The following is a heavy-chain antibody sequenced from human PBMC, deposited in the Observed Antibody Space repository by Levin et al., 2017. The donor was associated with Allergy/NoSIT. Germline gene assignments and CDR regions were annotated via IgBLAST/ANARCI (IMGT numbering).Heavy chain of an antibody. D-gene: IGHD3-10*01. J-gene: IGHJ4*02. CDR1: GGSFITSSYF. CDR2: IYYSGTT. Sequence: SETLSLTCTVSGGSFITSSYFWAWIRQPPGKGLEWLGSIYYSGTTYYNPSLKSRLTISIDTSTNQFSLKLRSVTAADTAVYYCARHTALLWSEELVFDSWGQGNLVAVSS. V-gene: IGHV4-39*01. CDR3: ARHTALLWSEELVFDS.